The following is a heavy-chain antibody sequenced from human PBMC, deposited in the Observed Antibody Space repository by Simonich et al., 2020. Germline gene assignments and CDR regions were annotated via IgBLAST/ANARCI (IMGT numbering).Heavy chain of an antibody. D-gene: IGHD3-22*01. V-gene: IGHV3-23*01. CDR1: GFTFSSYA. Sequence: GGGLVQPGGSLRLSCAASGFTFSSYAMSWVRPAPGKGLEWVSAISGRGGSTYYAAAVKGRFTISRDNSNNTLYLQMNSLRAEDTAVYYCAKDLGERITMIVVVIDAFDIWGQGTMVTVSS. CDR2: ISGRGGST. CDR3: AKDLGERITMIVVVIDAFDI. J-gene: IGHJ3*02.